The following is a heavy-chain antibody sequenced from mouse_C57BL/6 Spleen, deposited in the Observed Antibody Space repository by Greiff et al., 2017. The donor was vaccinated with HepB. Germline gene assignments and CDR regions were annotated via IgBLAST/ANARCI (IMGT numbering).Heavy chain of an antibody. CDR1: GYTFTSYW. CDR3: ARLITTVVADFDY. CDR2: INPSSGYT. J-gene: IGHJ2*01. Sequence: QVQLKESGAELAKPGASVKLSCKASGYTFTSYWMHWVKQRPGQGLEWIGYINPSSGYTKYNQKFKDKATLTADKSSSTAYMQLSSLTYEDSAVYYCARLITTVVADFDYWGQGTTLTVSS. D-gene: IGHD1-1*01. V-gene: IGHV1-7*01.